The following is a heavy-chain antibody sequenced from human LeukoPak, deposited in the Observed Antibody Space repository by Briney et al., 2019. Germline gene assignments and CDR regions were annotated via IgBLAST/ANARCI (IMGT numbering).Heavy chain of an antibody. Sequence: GRSLRLSCAGSGFTFSSYGMHWVRQAPGKGLEWVAVISYDGSNKYYADSVKGRFTISRDNSKNTLYLQMNSLRAEDTAVYYCAAGRGAPASYYYYGMDVWGQGTTVTVSS. V-gene: IGHV3-30*03. CDR3: AAGRGAPASYYYYGMDV. CDR2: ISYDGSNK. J-gene: IGHJ6*02. D-gene: IGHD1-26*01. CDR1: GFTFSSYG.